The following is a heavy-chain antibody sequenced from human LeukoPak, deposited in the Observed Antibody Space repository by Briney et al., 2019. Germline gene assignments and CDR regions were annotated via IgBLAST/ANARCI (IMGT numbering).Heavy chain of an antibody. CDR3: ARQIVVVPAAIKWFDP. CDR1: GGSFSCFY. Sequence: SETLSLTCALYGGSFSCFYWSWIRQPPGKGLEWIGEINHSGSTNYNPSLKSRVTISVDTSKNQFSLKLSSVTAADTAVYYCARQIVVVPAAIKWFDPWGQGILVTVSS. CDR2: INHSGST. V-gene: IGHV4-34*01. D-gene: IGHD2-2*01. J-gene: IGHJ5*02.